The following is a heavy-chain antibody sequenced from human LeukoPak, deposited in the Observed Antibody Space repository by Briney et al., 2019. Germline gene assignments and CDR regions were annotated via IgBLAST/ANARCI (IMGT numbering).Heavy chain of an antibody. CDR2: IYNSGST. V-gene: IGHV4-34*01. CDR3: VRAYDY. J-gene: IGHJ4*02. Sequence: PSETLSLTCAVYGGSFSGSNWSWIRRPPGKGLEWIGEIYNSGSTIYNPSLKSRVTISVDTSKNQLSLNLNSVTAADTAVYYCVRAYDYWGQGTLVTVSS. CDR1: GGSFSGSN.